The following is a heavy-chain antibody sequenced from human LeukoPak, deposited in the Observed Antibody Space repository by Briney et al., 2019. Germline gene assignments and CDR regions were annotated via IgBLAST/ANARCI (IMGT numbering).Heavy chain of an antibody. V-gene: IGHV3-23*01. CDR3: ASRGWGIVGATKGAFDI. D-gene: IGHD1-26*01. Sequence: PGGSLRLSCAASGFTFSSYAMSWVRQAPGKGLEWVSAISGSGGSTYYADSVKGRFTISRDNSKNTLYLQMNSLRAEDTAVYYCASRGWGIVGATKGAFDIWGQGTMVTVSS. J-gene: IGHJ3*02. CDR2: ISGSGGST. CDR1: GFTFSSYA.